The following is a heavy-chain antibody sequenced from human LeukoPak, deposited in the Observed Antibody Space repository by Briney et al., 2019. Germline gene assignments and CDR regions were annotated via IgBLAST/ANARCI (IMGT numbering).Heavy chain of an antibody. V-gene: IGHV3-74*01. J-gene: IGHJ4*02. CDR1: GFTLSSYW. D-gene: IGHD1-26*01. CDR3: AQGGSPGAFDY. Sequence: PGDSLRLPCAASGFTLSSYWKHWVPQVPGKGLVCVSGIDGDWRTTKYADSVKGRFTISRDNAKNTLYLQVNSLRAEDTAVYYCAQGGSPGAFDYWGQGTLVTVSS. CDR2: IDGDWRTT.